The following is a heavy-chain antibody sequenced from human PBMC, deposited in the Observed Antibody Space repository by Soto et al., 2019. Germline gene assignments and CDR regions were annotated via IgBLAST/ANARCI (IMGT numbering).Heavy chain of an antibody. J-gene: IGHJ3*02. CDR2: INHSGTT. CDR3: ARGPPTYNDISIGDAFDM. D-gene: IGHD3-9*01. Sequence: QEQLQQWGAGLLKPSETLSLTCAVYGGSFSGYYWSWIRQPPGKGLEWIGEINHSGTTHYNASLKSRVTMSEDTSQNQFSLNLTSVTAADTAVYYCARGPPTYNDISIGDAFDMWGQGTLVTVSS. CDR1: GGSFSGYY. V-gene: IGHV4-34*01.